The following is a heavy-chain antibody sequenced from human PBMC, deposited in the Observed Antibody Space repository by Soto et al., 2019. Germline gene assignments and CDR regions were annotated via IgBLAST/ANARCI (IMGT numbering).Heavy chain of an antibody. J-gene: IGHJ2*01. CDR1: GFTFSSYS. CDR2: ISSSSSYI. V-gene: IGHV3-21*01. CDR3: ARDYHGDYHGWYLDL. Sequence: GGSLRLSCAASGFTFSSYSMNWVRQAPGKGLEWVSSISSSSSYIYYADSVKGRFTISRDNAKNSLYLQMNSLRAEDTAVYYCARDYHGDYHGWYLDLWGRGTLVTVSS. D-gene: IGHD4-17*01.